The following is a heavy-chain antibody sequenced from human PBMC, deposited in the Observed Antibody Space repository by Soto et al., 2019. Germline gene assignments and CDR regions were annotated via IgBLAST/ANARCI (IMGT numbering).Heavy chain of an antibody. CDR1: GGSFSGYY. V-gene: IGHV4-34*01. CDR3: ARTVWYCSSTSCSPFKLFDY. Sequence: QVQLQQWGAGLLKPSETLSLTCAVYGGSFSGYYWSWIRQPPGKGLEWIGEINHSGSTNYNPSLTSRVTISVDTSKNQFSLKLSSVTAADTAVYYCARTVWYCSSTSCSPFKLFDYWGQGTLVTVSS. CDR2: INHSGST. J-gene: IGHJ4*02. D-gene: IGHD2-2*01.